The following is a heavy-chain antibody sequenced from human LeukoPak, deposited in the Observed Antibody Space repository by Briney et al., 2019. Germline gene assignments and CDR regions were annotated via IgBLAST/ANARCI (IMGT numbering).Heavy chain of an antibody. V-gene: IGHV4-30-4*08. Sequence: PSQTLSLTCTVSGGSISSGDYYWSWIRQPPGKGLEWIGEINHSGSTNYNPSLKSRVTISVDTSKNQFSLKLSSVTAADTAVYYCARDHMEAGFDYWGQGTLVTVSS. CDR3: ARDHMEAGFDY. CDR2: INHSGST. CDR1: GGSISSGDYY. J-gene: IGHJ4*02. D-gene: IGHD2-21*01.